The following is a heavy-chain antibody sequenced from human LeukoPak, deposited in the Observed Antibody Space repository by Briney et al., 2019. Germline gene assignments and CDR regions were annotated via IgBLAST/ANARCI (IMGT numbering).Heavy chain of an antibody. Sequence: GGSLRLSCAASGFTFSSYAMSWVRQAPGKGLEWVSAISGSGGSTYYADSVKGRFTISRDNSKNTLYLQMNSLRAEDSALYYCARGGRGSAAVVAPRSFDIWGQGTMVTVSS. CDR1: GFTFSSYA. CDR2: ISGSGGST. D-gene: IGHD3-22*01. V-gene: IGHV3-23*01. CDR3: ARGGRGSAAVVAPRSFDI. J-gene: IGHJ3*02.